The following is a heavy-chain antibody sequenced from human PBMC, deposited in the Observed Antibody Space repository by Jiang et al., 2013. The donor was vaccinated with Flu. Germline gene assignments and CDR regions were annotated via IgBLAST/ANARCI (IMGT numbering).Heavy chain of an antibody. CDR1: GYSFTSYW. V-gene: IGHV5-51*01. J-gene: IGHJ5*02. Sequence: SRKGSGYSFTSYWIGWVRQMPGKGLEWMGIIYPGDTDARYNPSFQGQVTISADKSISTAYLQWSSLKASDTAIYYCARSESGTYSWFHPWGQGTLVTVSS. CDR2: IYPGDTDA. CDR3: ARSESGTYSWFHP. D-gene: IGHD3-3*01.